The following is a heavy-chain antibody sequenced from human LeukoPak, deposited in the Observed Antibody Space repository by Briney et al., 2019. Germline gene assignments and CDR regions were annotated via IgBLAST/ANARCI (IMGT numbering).Heavy chain of an antibody. V-gene: IGHV1-2*02. CDR3: ARSAYYYDSSGCWFDP. Sequence: ASVKVSCKAYGYTFTGYYMHWVRQAPGQGLEWMGWINPKSGGTNYAQKFQGRVTMTRDTSISTAYMELSRLRSDDTAVYYCARSAYYYDSSGCWFDPWGQGTLVTVSS. D-gene: IGHD3-22*01. J-gene: IGHJ5*02. CDR1: GYTFTGYY. CDR2: INPKSGGT.